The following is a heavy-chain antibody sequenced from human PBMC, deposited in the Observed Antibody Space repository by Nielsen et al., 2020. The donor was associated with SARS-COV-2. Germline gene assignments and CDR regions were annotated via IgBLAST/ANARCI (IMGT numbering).Heavy chain of an antibody. Sequence: ASVQVSCKVSGYTLTELSMHWVRQAPGKGLEWMGGFDPEDGETIYAQKFQGRVTMTEDTSTDTAYMELSSLRSEDTAVYYCASGGSLDNWFDPWGQGTLVTVSS. CDR1: GYTLTELS. V-gene: IGHV1-24*01. D-gene: IGHD1-26*01. CDR2: FDPEDGET. J-gene: IGHJ5*02. CDR3: ASGGSLDNWFDP.